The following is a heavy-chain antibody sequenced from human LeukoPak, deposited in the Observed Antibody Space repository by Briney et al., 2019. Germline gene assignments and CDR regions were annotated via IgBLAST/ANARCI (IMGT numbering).Heavy chain of an antibody. J-gene: IGHJ5*02. CDR3: ARVKGGYGAFDP. CDR1: GFTFSSYE. V-gene: IGHV3-48*03. CDR2: ISSSGSTI. D-gene: IGHD5-18*01. Sequence: GGSLRLSCAASGFTFSSYEMNWVRQAPGKGLEWVSYISSSGSTIYYADSVKGRFTISRDNAKNSPYLQMNSLRAEDTAVYYCARVKGGYGAFDPWGQGTLVTVSS.